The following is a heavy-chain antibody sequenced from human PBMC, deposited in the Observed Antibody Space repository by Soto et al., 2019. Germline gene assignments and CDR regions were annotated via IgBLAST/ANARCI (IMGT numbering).Heavy chain of an antibody. V-gene: IGHV3-33*01. CDR2: IWYDGSNK. D-gene: IGHD3-22*01. J-gene: IGHJ5*02. CDR1: GFTFSSYG. Sequence: QVQLVESGGGVVQPGRSLRLSCAASGFTFSSYGMHWVRQAPGKGLEWVAVIWYDGSNKYYADSVKGRFTISRDNSKNTLYLQMNSLRAEDTAVYYCARDYYDSSGYSFEWFDPWGQGTLVTVSS. CDR3: ARDYYDSSGYSFEWFDP.